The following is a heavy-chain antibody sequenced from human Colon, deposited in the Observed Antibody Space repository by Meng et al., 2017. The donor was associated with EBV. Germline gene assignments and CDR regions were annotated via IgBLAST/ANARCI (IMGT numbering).Heavy chain of an antibody. CDR3: ARGPGGSYYLYYFDY. Sequence: QLKLLRGGAGRCRRSGTLFLTAAVSGGSFSGYYWTWLRQPPEKGLEWIGEINHSGSTNYNPSLKSRVTISVDTSKKQFSLKLSSVTAADTAVYYCARGPGGSYYLYYFDYWGQGTLVTVSS. D-gene: IGHD1-26*01. J-gene: IGHJ4*02. CDR2: INHSGST. V-gene: IGHV4-34*01. CDR1: GGSFSGYY.